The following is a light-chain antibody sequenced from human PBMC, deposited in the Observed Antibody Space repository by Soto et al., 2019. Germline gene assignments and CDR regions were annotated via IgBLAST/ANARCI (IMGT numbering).Light chain of an antibody. CDR1: QSLLYSNGYNY. CDR3: MQALQTPLT. V-gene: IGKV2-28*01. Sequence: VMTQSPLSLPVTPGEPASISCRSSQSLLYSNGYNYLDWYLQKPGQSPQLLIYLGSNRASGVPDRFSGSGSGTDFTLKISRVEAEDVGVYYCMQALQTPLTFAGGTKVDIK. J-gene: IGKJ4*01. CDR2: LGS.